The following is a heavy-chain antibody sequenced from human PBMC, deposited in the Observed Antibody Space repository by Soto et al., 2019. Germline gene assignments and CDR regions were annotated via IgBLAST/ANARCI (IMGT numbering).Heavy chain of an antibody. CDR1: GGSISSRDYY. Sequence: NPSETLSLTCTVSGGSISSRDYYWTWIRQPPGKGLEWIGHIDYSGSSYFNPSLKSRVFISIDMSKNQFSLTLTSLTAADTAMFYCARELTGYSYGPGEVYWGQGILVTVSS. D-gene: IGHD5-18*01. CDR3: ARELTGYSYGPGEVY. CDR2: IDYSGSS. J-gene: IGHJ4*02. V-gene: IGHV4-30-4*01.